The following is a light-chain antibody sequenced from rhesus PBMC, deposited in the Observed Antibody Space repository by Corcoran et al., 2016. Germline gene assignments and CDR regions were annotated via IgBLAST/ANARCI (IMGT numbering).Light chain of an antibody. V-gene: IGKV1-22*01. CDR2: KAA. CDR3: QQYSSSPYS. CDR1: QSISSW. J-gene: IGKJ2*01. Sequence: DIQMTQSPSSLSASVGDTVPITCRASQSISSWLAWYQQKPGKAPKLLSYKAAIFQSGVPSRFRGRGSGTDFTLTISSLQSEDMATYYCQQYSSSPYSFGQGTKVEIK.